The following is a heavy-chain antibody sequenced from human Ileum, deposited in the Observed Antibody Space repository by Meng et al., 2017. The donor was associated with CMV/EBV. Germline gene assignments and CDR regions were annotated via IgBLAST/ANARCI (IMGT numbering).Heavy chain of an antibody. CDR2: ISNSGTTI. CDR3: ARDDYTDYFDY. D-gene: IGHD4-11*01. Sequence: GGSLRLSCAASGFVFSDYYMSWIRQAPGKGLEWVSHISNSGTTIYYADSVRGRFTISRENTKNSLYLQMNSLRAEDTAVYYCARDDYTDYFDYWGQGTLVTVSS. J-gene: IGHJ4*02. V-gene: IGHV3-11*01. CDR1: GFVFSDYY.